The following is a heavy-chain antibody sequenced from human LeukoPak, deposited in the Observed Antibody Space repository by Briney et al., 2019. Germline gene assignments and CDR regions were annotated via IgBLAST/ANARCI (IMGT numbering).Heavy chain of an antibody. J-gene: IGHJ4*02. D-gene: IGHD6-19*01. CDR3: ARDRGIAVAGPPDY. CDR1: GGSFSGYY. CDR2: IYYSGST. V-gene: IGHV4-34*01. Sequence: SETLSLTCAVYGGSFSGYYWSWIRQPPGKGLEWIGSIYYSGSTYYNPSLKSRVTISVDTSKNQFSLKLSSVTAADTAVYYCARDRGIAVAGPPDYWGQGTLVTVSS.